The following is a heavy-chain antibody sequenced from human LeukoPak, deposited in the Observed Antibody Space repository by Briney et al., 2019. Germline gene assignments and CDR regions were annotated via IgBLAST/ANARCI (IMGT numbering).Heavy chain of an antibody. D-gene: IGHD5-24*01. CDR3: ARRRGWLQFDFAEFDY. CDR1: GYRFTSYW. CDR2: IYPGDSDT. V-gene: IGHV5-51*01. J-gene: IGHJ4*02. Sequence: GGSLKISGQGSGYRFTSYWIGWVRPLPGKGLEGMGIIYPGDSDTRYSTSFHAPVTISADTSISTAYLQWSRLQASDTAIYYCARRRGWLQFDFAEFDYWGQGTLVTVSS.